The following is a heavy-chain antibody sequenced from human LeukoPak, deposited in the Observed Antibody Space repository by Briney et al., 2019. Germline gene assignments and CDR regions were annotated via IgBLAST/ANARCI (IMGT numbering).Heavy chain of an antibody. CDR1: GFSFSSYV. D-gene: IGHD1-1*01. V-gene: IGHV3-74*03. CDR2: ISHDGTII. J-gene: IGHJ4*02. CDR3: ARNRDWNFDS. Sequence: GGSLRLSCAASGFSFSSYVMYWVRQTPGKGPVCVSRISHDGTIITYADSVKGRFTISRDNTKNILFLQMNSLRVEDTAVYYCARNRDWNFDSWGQGTLVTVSS.